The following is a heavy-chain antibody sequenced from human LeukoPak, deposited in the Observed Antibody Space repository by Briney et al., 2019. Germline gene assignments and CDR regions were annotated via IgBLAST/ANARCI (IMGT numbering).Heavy chain of an antibody. V-gene: IGHV4-34*01. Sequence: SETLSLTCAVYGGSFSGYYWSWIRQPPGKGLEWLGEINHSGSSNYNPSHKSRVTISVDTSKNQFSLKLSSVTAADTAVYYCARGPIIAVAGSSGFDYWGQGTLVAVSS. CDR1: GGSFSGYY. D-gene: IGHD6-19*01. CDR2: INHSGSS. J-gene: IGHJ4*02. CDR3: ARGPIIAVAGSSGFDY.